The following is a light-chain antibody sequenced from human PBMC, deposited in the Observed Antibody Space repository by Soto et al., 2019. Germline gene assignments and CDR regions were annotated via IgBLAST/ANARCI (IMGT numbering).Light chain of an antibody. CDR3: QQYNNWPPLT. Sequence: EAVMTQSPVTLSVSPGERATLSCRASQSVTTNLAWHQQKPGQAPRLLIYSASTRAAGIPDRFSGSGSGTEFTLTISSLQSEDFAVYYCQQYNNWPPLTFGGGTKVEIK. CDR2: SAS. CDR1: QSVTTN. V-gene: IGKV3-15*01. J-gene: IGKJ4*01.